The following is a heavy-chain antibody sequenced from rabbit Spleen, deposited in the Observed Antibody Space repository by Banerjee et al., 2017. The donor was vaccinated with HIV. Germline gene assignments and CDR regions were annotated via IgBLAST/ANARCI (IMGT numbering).Heavy chain of an antibody. D-gene: IGHD4-2*01. CDR3: ARDLVAVIGWNFNL. V-gene: IGHV1S45*01. CDR1: GFSFSDRDV. Sequence: QEQLEESGGGLVKPEGSLTLTCKASGFSFSDRDVICWVRQAPGKGLEWIACINTATGKAVYASWAKGRFTMSRTSSTTVTLQMTSLTAADTATYFCARDLVAVIGWNFNLWGQGTLVTV. CDR2: INTATGKA. J-gene: IGHJ4*01.